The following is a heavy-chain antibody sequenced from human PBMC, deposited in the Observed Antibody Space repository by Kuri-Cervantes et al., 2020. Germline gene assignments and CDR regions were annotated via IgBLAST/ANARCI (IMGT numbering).Heavy chain of an antibody. CDR3: ARGGSSGYYLYYYYYMDV. CDR1: GGSISSYY. Sequence: SETLSLTCTVSGGSISSYYWSWIRQPAGKGLEWIGRIYTSGSTNYNPSLKSRVTISVDKSKNQFSLKLSSVTAADTAVYYCARGGSSGYYLYYYYYMDVWGKGTTVTVSS. D-gene: IGHD3-22*01. J-gene: IGHJ6*03. V-gene: IGHV4-4*07. CDR2: IYTSGST.